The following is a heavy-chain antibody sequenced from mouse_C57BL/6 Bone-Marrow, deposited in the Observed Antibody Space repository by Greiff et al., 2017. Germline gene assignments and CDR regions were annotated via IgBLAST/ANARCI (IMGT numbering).Heavy chain of an antibody. D-gene: IGHD1-3*01. J-gene: IGHJ4*01. CDR3: TDDNYSYAMDY. Sequence: VKLEESGGGFVQPGGSMKLSCVASGFTFSNYWMNWVRQSPETGLEWVAPIRLKSDNYATHYAEPVKGRFTISRDDSKSSVYLQMNNLRAEDTGIYYCTDDNYSYAMDYWGQGTSVTVSS. CDR2: IRLKSDNYAT. V-gene: IGHV6-3*01. CDR1: GFTFSNYW.